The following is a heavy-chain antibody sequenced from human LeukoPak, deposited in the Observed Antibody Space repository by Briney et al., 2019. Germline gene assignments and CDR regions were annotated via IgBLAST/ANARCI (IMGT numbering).Heavy chain of an antibody. CDR2: INHSGST. V-gene: IGHV4-34*01. J-gene: IGHJ4*02. Sequence: KPSETLSLTCAVYGGSFSGYYWSWIRQPPGKGLEWVGEINHSGSTNYNPSLKSRVTISVDTSKDQFSLKLTSVTAADTAVYYCARHYTSAMAYFDYWGQGTLVTVSS. CDR3: ARHYTSAMAYFDY. D-gene: IGHD3-3*01. CDR1: GGSFSGYY.